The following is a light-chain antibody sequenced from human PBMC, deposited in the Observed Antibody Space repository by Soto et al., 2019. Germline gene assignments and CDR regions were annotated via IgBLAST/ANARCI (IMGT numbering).Light chain of an antibody. CDR3: ASKTTSPTVL. CDR2: DVR. V-gene: IGLV2-14*03. CDR1: SSDIGAYEH. J-gene: IGLJ2*01. Sequence: QSALTQPSSMSGSPGQSITISCTGTSSDIGAYEHVSWYQQRPGRAPKVLIYDVRIRPSEVSNRFSGSKSGDTASLTISGLQAEDEAVYYCASKTTSPTVLFGGGTKVSVL.